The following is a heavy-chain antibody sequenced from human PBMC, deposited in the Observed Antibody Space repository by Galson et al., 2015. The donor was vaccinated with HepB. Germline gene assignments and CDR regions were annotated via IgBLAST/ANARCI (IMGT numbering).Heavy chain of an antibody. CDR1: GYTFISYG. J-gene: IGHJ6*02. CDR2: ISAYNGNT. D-gene: IGHD3-3*01. CDR3: ARGPGSHYDFWSGYYYGMDV. Sequence: SVKVSCKASGYTFISYGISWVRQAPGQGLEWMGWISAYNGNTNYAQKLQGRVTMTTDTSTSTAYMELRSLRSDDTAVYYCARGPGSHYDFWSGYYYGMDVWGQGTTVTVSS. V-gene: IGHV1-18*04.